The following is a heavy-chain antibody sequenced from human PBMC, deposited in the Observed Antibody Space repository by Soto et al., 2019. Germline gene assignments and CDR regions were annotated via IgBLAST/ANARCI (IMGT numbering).Heavy chain of an antibody. J-gene: IGHJ4*02. CDR1: GLTFTSYS. V-gene: IGHV3-48*02. D-gene: IGHD5-18*01. CDR3: ARDRGYTYGFDF. Sequence: GGSLRLSCAACGLTFTSYSMNWVRQAPGKGLEWVSFISSSSSTIYYADSVKGRFTISRDNAKNSLYLQMNSLRDEDTAVYYCARDRGYTYGFDFWGQGALVTVSS. CDR2: ISSSSSTI.